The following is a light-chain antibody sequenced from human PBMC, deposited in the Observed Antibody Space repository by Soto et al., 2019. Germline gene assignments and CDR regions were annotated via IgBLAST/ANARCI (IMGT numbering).Light chain of an antibody. Sequence: DIQMTQSPSSVSASVGDRVTITCRASQPISSWLAWYQQKPGEAPKLLIFAASTLQSGVPSRFSGRGAGTHFTLTISSLQPEDCAINYCQLANSFPTFGRGTRVDLK. CDR3: QLANSFPT. CDR2: AAS. CDR1: QPISSW. V-gene: IGKV1-12*01. J-gene: IGKJ1*01.